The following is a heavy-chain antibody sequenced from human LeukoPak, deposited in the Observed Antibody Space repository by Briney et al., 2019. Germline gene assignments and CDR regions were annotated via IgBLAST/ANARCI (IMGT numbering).Heavy chain of an antibody. J-gene: IGHJ4*02. V-gene: IGHV1-69*05. Sequence: SLKVSCKDSGGTFSTYAIRGVRQAPGQGVGWMAGITPIFVTANYAQTFQGRVTITTDESTRPAYMEISRLRSEDTAVYYCARDLGISAAGTFGYWGQGTLVTVSS. CDR3: ARDLGISAAGTFGY. CDR1: GGTFSTYA. D-gene: IGHD6-13*01. CDR2: ITPIFVTA.